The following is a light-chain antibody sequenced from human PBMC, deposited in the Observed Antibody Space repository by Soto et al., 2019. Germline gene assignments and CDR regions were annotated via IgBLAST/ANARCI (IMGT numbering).Light chain of an antibody. CDR2: GVS. J-gene: IGKJ5*01. CDR1: QSVDTN. CDR3: QQYKSWPIT. Sequence: EIVMTQSPATLSLSPVDTATLSCRASQSVDTNLAWYVQKPGQAPRRLMYGVSTWGTGVTARFSGSGSGTEFTLTISSLQSEDFAIYYCQQYKSWPITFGQGTRLENK. V-gene: IGKV3D-15*01.